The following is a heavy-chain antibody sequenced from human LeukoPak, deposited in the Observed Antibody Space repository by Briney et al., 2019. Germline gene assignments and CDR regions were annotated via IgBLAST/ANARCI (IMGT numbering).Heavy chain of an antibody. Sequence: SETLSLTCAVYGGSFSGYYWSWIRQPPGKGLEWIGEINHSGSTNYNPSLKSRVTISVDTSKNQFSLKLSSVTAADTAVYYCASPRGYSGYQFHYWGQGTLVTVSS. D-gene: IGHD5-12*01. CDR2: INHSGST. V-gene: IGHV4-34*01. J-gene: IGHJ4*02. CDR1: GGSFSGYY. CDR3: ASPRGYSGYQFHY.